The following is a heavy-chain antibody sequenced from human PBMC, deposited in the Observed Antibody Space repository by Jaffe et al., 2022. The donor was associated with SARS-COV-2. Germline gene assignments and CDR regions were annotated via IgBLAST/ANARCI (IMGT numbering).Heavy chain of an antibody. Sequence: QVQLQQWGAGLLKPSETLSLTCAVYGGSFSGYYWSWIRQPPGKGLEWIGEIHHSGSTNYNPSLKSRVTISVDTSKNQFSLKLSSVTAADTAVYYCARTPRGAHYYGSGSRPYYYMDVWGKGTTVTVSS. J-gene: IGHJ6*03. D-gene: IGHD3-10*01. CDR2: IHHSGST. V-gene: IGHV4-34*01. CDR1: GGSFSGYY. CDR3: ARTPRGAHYYGSGSRPYYYMDV.